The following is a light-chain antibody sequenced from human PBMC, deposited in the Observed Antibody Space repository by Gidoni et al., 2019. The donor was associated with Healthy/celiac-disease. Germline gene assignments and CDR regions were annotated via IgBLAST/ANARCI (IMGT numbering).Light chain of an antibody. CDR3: SSYTSSSTLA. J-gene: IGLJ3*02. CDR2: DVS. Sequence: QSALTQPAAVSGSPGQSITISCTGTSSDVGGYNYVSWYQQHPGNAPKLMIYDVSNRPSGVSNRFSGSKSGNTASLTIFGLQAEDEADYYCSSYTSSSTLAFGGGTKLTVL. V-gene: IGLV2-14*03. CDR1: SSDVGGYNY.